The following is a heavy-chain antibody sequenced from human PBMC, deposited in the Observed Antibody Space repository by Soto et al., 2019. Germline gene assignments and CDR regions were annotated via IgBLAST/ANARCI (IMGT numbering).Heavy chain of an antibody. J-gene: IGHJ6*02. V-gene: IGHV1-46*01. CDR2: INSGSGFT. CDR1: GYVFTAYS. Sequence: SVKVSCKASGYVFTAYSIHWLRQAPGQGLEWLGVINSGSGFTTYAQNFQGRVTLTTDTSTSTVYLELRSLSSDDTAVYYCAKGGYSGNDPRYYYYYGMDVWGQGTTVTVSS. D-gene: IGHD5-12*01. CDR3: AKGGYSGNDPRYYYYYGMDV.